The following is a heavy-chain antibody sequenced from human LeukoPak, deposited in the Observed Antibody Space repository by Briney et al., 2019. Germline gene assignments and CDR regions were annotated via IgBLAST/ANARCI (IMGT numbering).Heavy chain of an antibody. CDR1: GGSISSGSYY. J-gene: IGHJ4*02. Sequence: SQTLSLTCTVSGGSISSGSYYWSWIRQPAGKGLEWIGSIYYSGSTYYNPSLKSRVTISVDTSKNQFSLKLSSVTAADTAVYYCARRPPLYDSSGTNWGQGTLVTVSS. V-gene: IGHV4-30-2*03. CDR2: IYYSGST. D-gene: IGHD3-22*01. CDR3: ARRPPLYDSSGTN.